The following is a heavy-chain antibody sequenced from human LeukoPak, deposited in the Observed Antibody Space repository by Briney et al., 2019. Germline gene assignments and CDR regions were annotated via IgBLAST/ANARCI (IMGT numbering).Heavy chain of an antibody. CDR3: ARDEYDSGGYWYGDAFDL. J-gene: IGHJ3*01. CDR1: GDSISSGDYY. D-gene: IGHD3-22*01. CDR2: IYYSGST. Sequence: SQTLSLTCTVSGDSISSGDYYWSWIRQPPGRGLEWIGTIYYSGSTYYNPSLKSRVTISVDTSNNQFSLKLTSVTAADTAVYYCARDEYDSGGYWYGDAFDLWGQGTMVTVSS. V-gene: IGHV4-30-4*01.